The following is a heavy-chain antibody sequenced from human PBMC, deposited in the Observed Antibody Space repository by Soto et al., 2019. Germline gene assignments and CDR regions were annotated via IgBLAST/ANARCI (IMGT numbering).Heavy chain of an antibody. Sequence: ETLSLTCAVYGGSFSGYYWSWIRQPPGKGLEWIGEINHSGSTNYNPSLKSRVTISVDTSKNQFSLKLSSVTAADTAVYYCARGGGWFDPWGQGTLATVSS. J-gene: IGHJ5*02. CDR3: ARGGGWFDP. D-gene: IGHD2-15*01. V-gene: IGHV4-34*01. CDR1: GGSFSGYY. CDR2: INHSGST.